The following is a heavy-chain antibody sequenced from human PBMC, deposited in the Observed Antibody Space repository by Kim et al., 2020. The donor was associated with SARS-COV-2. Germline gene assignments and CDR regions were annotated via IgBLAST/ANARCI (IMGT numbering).Heavy chain of an antibody. CDR2: INHSGST. CDR3: ARGHNYYDSSGYHVFDY. J-gene: IGHJ4*02. CDR1: GGSFSGYY. V-gene: IGHV4-34*01. Sequence: SETLSLTCAVYGGSFSGYYWSWIRQPPGKGLEWIGEINHSGSTNYNPSLKSRVTISVDTSKNQFSLKLSSVTAADTAVYYCARGHNYYDSSGYHVFDYCGQGTLVTVSS. D-gene: IGHD3-22*01.